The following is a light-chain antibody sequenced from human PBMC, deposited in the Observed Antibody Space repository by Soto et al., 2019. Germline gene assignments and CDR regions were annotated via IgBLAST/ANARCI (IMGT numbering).Light chain of an antibody. V-gene: IGLV2-23*02. CDR2: ELD. CDR3: CSVTSSRTHV. Sequence: SVLTQPAWVSGSPGQLLPISCTRTSRDFGSYEFVSWTQHHAGKAPTLIIYELDKRPSGVSHRFSGSKSGNTASLTISGLQAEDEAHYYCCSVTSSRTHVFGTGTKVTVL. CDR1: SRDFGSYEF. J-gene: IGLJ1*01.